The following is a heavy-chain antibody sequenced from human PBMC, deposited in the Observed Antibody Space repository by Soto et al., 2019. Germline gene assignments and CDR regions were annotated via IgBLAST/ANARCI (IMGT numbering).Heavy chain of an antibody. D-gene: IGHD3-16*01. CDR3: AREGGESSDGLYYFDS. J-gene: IGHJ4*02. CDR1: GGSTSSDNY. V-gene: IGHV4-30-4*01. CDR2: IYYSGNT. Sequence: PSETLSLTCTVSGGSTSSDNYWSWILQPPGKGLEWIGHIYYSGNTDYNPSLKSRLAISIDTSKNQFSLKPSSVTAADTAVYFCAREGGESSDGLYYFDSWGQGSLVTVSS.